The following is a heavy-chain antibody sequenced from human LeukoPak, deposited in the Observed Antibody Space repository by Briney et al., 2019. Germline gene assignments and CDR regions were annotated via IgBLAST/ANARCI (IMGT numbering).Heavy chain of an antibody. J-gene: IGHJ4*02. D-gene: IGHD1-26*01. CDR2: INWNGGST. V-gene: IGHV3-20*04. CDR3: ARASGSFPFDY. CDR1: GFTFSSYW. Sequence: PGGSLRLSCAASGFTFSSYWMSWVRQAPGKGLEWVSGINWNGGSTGYADSVKGRFTISRDNAKNSLYLQMNSLRAEDTALYYCARASGSFPFDYWGQGTLVTVSS.